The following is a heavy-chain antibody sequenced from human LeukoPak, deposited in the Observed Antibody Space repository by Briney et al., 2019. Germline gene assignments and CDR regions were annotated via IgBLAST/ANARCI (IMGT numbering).Heavy chain of an antibody. D-gene: IGHD1-26*01. CDR1: GYTFTSYY. Sequence: GASVKVSCKASGYTFTSYYMHWVRQAPGQGLEWMGIINPSGGSTSYAQKFQGRVTMTRDMSTSTVYMELSSLRSEDTAVYYRARDLKAGATLGKAVLDTLDIWGQGTMVTVSS. CDR3: ARDLKAGATLGKAVLDTLDI. CDR2: INPSGGST. V-gene: IGHV1-46*01. J-gene: IGHJ3*02.